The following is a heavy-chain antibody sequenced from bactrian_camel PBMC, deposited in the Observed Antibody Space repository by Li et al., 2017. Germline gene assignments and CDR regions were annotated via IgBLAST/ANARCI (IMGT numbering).Heavy chain of an antibody. CDR3: AADFCPSTADFGRTWHRARSYSY. J-gene: IGHJ4*01. D-gene: IGHD2*01. V-gene: IGHV3S63*01. CDR1: RFFAC. Sequence: HVQLVESGGGSVRAGGSLTLYCAASRFFACMGWFRQGPGNRREGLASMSASSVKYADSLAGRLYIYKHLGNRTLSLQIDSLQPEDTAMYYCAADFCPSTADFGRTWHRARSYSYWGQGTQVTVS. CDR2: MSASSV.